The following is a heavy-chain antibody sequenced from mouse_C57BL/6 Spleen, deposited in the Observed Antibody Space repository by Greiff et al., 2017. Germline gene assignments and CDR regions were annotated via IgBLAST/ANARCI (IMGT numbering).Heavy chain of an antibody. CDR1: GYTFTEYT. V-gene: IGHV1-62-2*01. CDR3: ARHEEEEVYYSKGGYFEV. D-gene: IGHD2-5*01. CDR2: FYPGSGSI. J-gene: IGHJ1*03. Sequence: VQLQQSGAELVKPGASVKLSCKASGYTFTEYTIHWVKQRSGQGLEWIGWFYPGSGSIKYNEKFKDKATLTADKSSSTVYMELSRLTSEDSAVYFWARHEEEEVYYSKGGYFEVWGTGTTVTVSS.